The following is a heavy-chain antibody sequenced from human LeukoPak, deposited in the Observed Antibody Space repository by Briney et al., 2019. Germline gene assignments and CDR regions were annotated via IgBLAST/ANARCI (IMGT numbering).Heavy chain of an antibody. Sequence: PGGSLRLSCAASGFTFSDYYMSWIRQAPGKGLEWVSAISGSGGSTYYADSVKGRFTISRDNSKNTLYLQMNSLRAEDTAVYYCAKAGSSVLDWFDPWGQGTLVTVSS. V-gene: IGHV3-23*01. J-gene: IGHJ5*02. CDR2: ISGSGGST. CDR3: AKAGSSVLDWFDP. D-gene: IGHD6-6*01. CDR1: GFTFSDYY.